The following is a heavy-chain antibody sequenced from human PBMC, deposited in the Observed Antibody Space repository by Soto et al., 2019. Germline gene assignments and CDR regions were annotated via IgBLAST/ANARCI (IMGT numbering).Heavy chain of an antibody. CDR2: INHSGST. CDR1: GGSFSGYY. V-gene: IGHV4-34*01. D-gene: IGHD3-16*01. J-gene: IGHJ6*02. CDR3: ARTDDYYGMDV. Sequence: QVQLQQWGAGLLKPSETLSLTCAVYGGSFSGYYWSWIRQPPGKGLEWIGEINHSGSTNYNPSLKRRVTISVDTSKNQFSLKLSSVTAADTAVYYCARTDDYYGMDVWGQGTTVTVSS.